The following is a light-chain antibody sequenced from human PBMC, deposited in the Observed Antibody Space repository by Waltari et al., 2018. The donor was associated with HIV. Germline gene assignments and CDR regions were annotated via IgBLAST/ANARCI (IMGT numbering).Light chain of an antibody. Sequence: SYELTQPPSVSVSPGQTARITCSGDALPKQFAYWYQQKAGQATLMVIYKDNKRPSGIPDRFSGSMSGTTVTLIISGVQPEDEADYYCESADDSADHWVFGGGTKLSVL. J-gene: IGLJ3*02. CDR2: KDN. CDR1: ALPKQF. CDR3: ESADDSADHWV. V-gene: IGLV3-25*03.